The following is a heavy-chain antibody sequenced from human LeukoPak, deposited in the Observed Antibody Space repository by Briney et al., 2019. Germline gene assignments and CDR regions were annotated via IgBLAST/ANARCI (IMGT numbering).Heavy chain of an antibody. Sequence: GGSLRLSCVASGFTFSSYAMSWVRQAPGKGLEWVSGIRGSGTSTYHADSVKGRFNISRDNSKNTLYLQMNSLRVEDTAIYYCAKGSLYSRPDANDYWGQGTLVTVSS. J-gene: IGHJ4*02. D-gene: IGHD6-13*01. CDR2: IRGSGTST. CDR3: AKGSLYSRPDANDY. CDR1: GFTFSSYA. V-gene: IGHV3-23*01.